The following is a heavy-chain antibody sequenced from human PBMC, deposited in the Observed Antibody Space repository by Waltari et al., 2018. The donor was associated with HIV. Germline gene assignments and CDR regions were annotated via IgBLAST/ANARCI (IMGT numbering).Heavy chain of an antibody. J-gene: IGHJ4*02. V-gene: IGHV3-33*01. CDR1: GFTFSNYG. CDR2: IWDDGSNK. Sequence: QVQLVESGGGVVQPGRSLRLSCAASGFTFSNYGMPWVRQAPGGGLEWVALIWDDGSNKFYADSVKGRFIISRDNSKNTLYLQINSLRADDTAVYYCTRDKQTTGATLDYWGQGTLVTVSS. CDR3: TRDKQTTGATLDY. D-gene: IGHD2-15*01.